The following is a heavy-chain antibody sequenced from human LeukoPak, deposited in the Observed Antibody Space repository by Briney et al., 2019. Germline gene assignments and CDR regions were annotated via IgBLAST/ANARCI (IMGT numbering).Heavy chain of an antibody. D-gene: IGHD3-9*01. CDR1: GGSISSYY. Sequence: SETLSLTCTVSGGSISSYYWSWIRQPPGKGLEWIGYIYCSGSTNYNPSLKSRVTISVDTSKNQFSLKLSSVTAADTAVYYCARVTENYDILTGYYSGYYFDYWGQGTLVTVSS. CDR3: ARVTENYDILTGYYSGYYFDY. J-gene: IGHJ4*02. V-gene: IGHV4-59*01. CDR2: IYCSGST.